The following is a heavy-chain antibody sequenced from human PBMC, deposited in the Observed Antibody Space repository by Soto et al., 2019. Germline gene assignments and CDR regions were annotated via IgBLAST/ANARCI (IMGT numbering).Heavy chain of an antibody. Sequence: EVQLVESGGGLVQPGGSLRLSCAASGFTFSSYWMSWVRQAPGKGLEWVANIKQDGSEKYYVDSVKGRFTISRDNAKNSLYLQMNSLRAEDTAVYYCTSAYYDFWSGYYMAYYYHYMDVWGKGTTVTVSS. CDR1: GFTFSSYW. V-gene: IGHV3-7*01. CDR3: TSAYYDFWSGYYMAYYYHYMDV. D-gene: IGHD3-3*01. J-gene: IGHJ6*03. CDR2: IKQDGSEK.